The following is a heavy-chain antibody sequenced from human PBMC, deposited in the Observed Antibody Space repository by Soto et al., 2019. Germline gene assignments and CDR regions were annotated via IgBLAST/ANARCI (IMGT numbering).Heavy chain of an antibody. CDR2: ISSSSSYT. D-gene: IGHD6-6*01. CDR1: GFTFSDYY. CDR3: ARAPRYSSSSVDY. J-gene: IGHJ4*02. V-gene: IGHV3-11*06. Sequence: QVQLVESGGGLVKPGGSLRLSCAASGFTFSDYYMSWIRQAPGKGLEWVSYISSSSSYTNYADSVQGRFTISRDNAKNSLYLQMNSLRAEDTAVYYCARAPRYSSSSVDYWGQGTLVTVSS.